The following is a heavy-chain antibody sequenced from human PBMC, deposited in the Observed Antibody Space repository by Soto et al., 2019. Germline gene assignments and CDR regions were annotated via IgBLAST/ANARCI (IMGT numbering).Heavy chain of an antibody. Sequence: ASVKVSRTASGSTFSSYAMHFVRQAPGQRLEWMGWINAGNGNTKYSQKFQGRVTITRDTSASTAYMELSSLRSEDTAVYYCARLGYCISTSCYLGNDAFDIWGQGTMVTVSS. D-gene: IGHD2-2*01. CDR1: GSTFSSYA. CDR2: INAGNGNT. J-gene: IGHJ3*02. CDR3: ARLGYCISTSCYLGNDAFDI. V-gene: IGHV1-3*01.